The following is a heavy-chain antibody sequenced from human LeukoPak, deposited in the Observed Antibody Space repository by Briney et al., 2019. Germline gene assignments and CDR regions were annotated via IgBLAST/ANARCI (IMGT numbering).Heavy chain of an antibody. CDR1: GFTFSSYW. CDR2: INTDGTST. Sequence: QSGGSLRLSCAASGFTFSSYWSHWVRQAPGKGLVWVSRINTDGTSTSYADSVKGRFTIARDNAKNTLYLQMSSLRAEDTAIYYCAKDMTGLRDYWGQGTLVTVPS. V-gene: IGHV3-74*01. CDR3: AKDMTGLRDY. D-gene: IGHD3-16*01. J-gene: IGHJ4*02.